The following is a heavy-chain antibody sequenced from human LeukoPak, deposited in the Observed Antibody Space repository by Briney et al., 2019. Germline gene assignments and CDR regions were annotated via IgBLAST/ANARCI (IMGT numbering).Heavy chain of an antibody. J-gene: IGHJ3*02. CDR3: AAERYYDFWSGYYTGRDAFDI. V-gene: IGHV1-58*02. CDR2: IVVGSGNT. D-gene: IGHD3-3*01. Sequence: GASVKVSCKASGFTFTSSAMQWVRQARGQRLEWIGWIVVGSGNTNYAQKFQERVTITRDMSTSTAYMELSSLRSEDTAVYYCAAERYYDFWSGYYTGRDAFDIWGQGTMVTVSS. CDR1: GFTFTSSA.